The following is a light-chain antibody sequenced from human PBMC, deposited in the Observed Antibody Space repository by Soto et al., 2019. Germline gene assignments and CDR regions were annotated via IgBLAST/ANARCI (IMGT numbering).Light chain of an antibody. J-gene: IGKJ1*01. V-gene: IGKV1-39*01. CDR2: AAS. Sequence: DVQMTQSPSSLSASVGDRVTITCRASQTISNYLSWYQQQPGKAPKLLIYAASSLQSGVPSRFSGSGSGTDFTLTISSLTPEDFATYYCQQSYRTPWTFGQGTKVEIK. CDR3: QQSYRTPWT. CDR1: QTISNY.